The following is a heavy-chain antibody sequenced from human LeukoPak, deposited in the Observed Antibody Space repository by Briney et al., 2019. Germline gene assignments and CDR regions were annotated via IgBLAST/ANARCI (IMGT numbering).Heavy chain of an antibody. J-gene: IGHJ4*02. D-gene: IGHD1-26*01. CDR2: IYTSGST. V-gene: IGHV4-4*07. CDR3: ARENSGSYREFDY. CDR1: GGSISSYY. Sequence: ASETLSLTCTVSGGSISSYYWSWIRQPAGKGLEWIGRIYTSGSTNYNASLKSRVSMSVDTSKNQYSLKLSSVTAADTAVFYCARENSGSYREFDYWGREPWSPSRQ.